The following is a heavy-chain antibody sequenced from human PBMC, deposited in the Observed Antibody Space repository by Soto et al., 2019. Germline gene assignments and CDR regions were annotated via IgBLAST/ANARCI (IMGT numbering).Heavy chain of an antibody. CDR1: GGTFSSYA. CDR2: ILPIFGTA. CDR3: ARHLGGNHYYYGMDV. D-gene: IGHD3-16*01. Sequence: QVQLVQSGAEVKKPGSSVKVSCKASGGTFSSYAISWVRQAPGQGLEWMGGILPIFGTADYAKKFQGRVTITADESTSTAYMDLSSLRSEDTAVYYCARHLGGNHYYYGMDVWGQGTTVTVSS. J-gene: IGHJ6*02. V-gene: IGHV1-69*12.